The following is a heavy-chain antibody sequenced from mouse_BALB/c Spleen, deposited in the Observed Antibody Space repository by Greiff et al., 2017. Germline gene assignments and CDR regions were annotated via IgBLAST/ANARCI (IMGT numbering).Heavy chain of an antibody. D-gene: IGHD2-4*01. CDR1: GFTFSSYG. CDR3: ARKGPYYDYDFFAY. CDR2: INSNGGST. Sequence: EVQVVESGGGLVQPGGSLKLSCAASGFTFSSYGMSWVRQTPDKRLELVATINSNGGSTYYPDSVKGRFTISRDNAKNTLYLQMSSLKSEDTAMYYCARKGPYYDYDFFAYWGQGTLVTVSA. V-gene: IGHV5-6-3*01. J-gene: IGHJ3*01.